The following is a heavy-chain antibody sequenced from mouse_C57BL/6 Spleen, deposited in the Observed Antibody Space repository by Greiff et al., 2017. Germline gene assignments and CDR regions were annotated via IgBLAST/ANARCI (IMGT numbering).Heavy chain of an antibody. V-gene: IGHV5-12*01. CDR3: ARGGYYYGSSYYYAMDY. D-gene: IGHD1-1*01. CDR1: GFTFSDYY. Sequence: EVHLVESGGGLVQPGGSLKLSCAASGFTFSDYYMYWVRQTPEKRLEWVAYISNGGGSTYYPDTVKGRFTISRDNAKNTLYLQMSRLKSEDTAMYYCARGGYYYGSSYYYAMDYWGQGTSVTVSS. CDR2: ISNGGGST. J-gene: IGHJ4*01.